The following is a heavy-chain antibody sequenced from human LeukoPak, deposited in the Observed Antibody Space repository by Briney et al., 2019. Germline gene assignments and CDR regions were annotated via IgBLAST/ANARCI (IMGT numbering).Heavy chain of an antibody. CDR1: GGSFSGYY. D-gene: IGHD4-17*01. J-gene: IGHJ5*02. Sequence: SETLSLTCAVYGGSFSGYYWSWIRQPPGKGLEWIGEINHSGSTNYNPSLKSRVTISVDTSKNQFSLKLSSVTAADTAVYYCARVRGYGDYLFRRLRKNWFDPWGQGTLVTVSS. V-gene: IGHV4-34*01. CDR2: INHSGST. CDR3: ARVRGYGDYLFRRLRKNWFDP.